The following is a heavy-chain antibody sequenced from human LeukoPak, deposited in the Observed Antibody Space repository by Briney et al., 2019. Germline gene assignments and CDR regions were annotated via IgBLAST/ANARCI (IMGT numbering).Heavy chain of an antibody. J-gene: IGHJ5*02. CDR1: GNSISSYY. CDR3: ARAQGVYYGSGSYYSTNWFDP. D-gene: IGHD3-10*01. V-gene: IGHV4-59*01. CDR2: IYYSGST. Sequence: KPSETLSLTCTASGNSISSYYWRWIRQPPGKALEWIEDIYYSGSTNYNPSLKSRVTISVDTSKNQFSLKLSSVTAADTAVYYCARAQGVYYGSGSYYSTNWFDPWGQGTLVTVSS.